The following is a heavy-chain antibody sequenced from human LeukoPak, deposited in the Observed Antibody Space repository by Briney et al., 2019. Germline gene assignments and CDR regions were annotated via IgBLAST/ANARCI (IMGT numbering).Heavy chain of an antibody. CDR1: GFTFSSYW. D-gene: IGHD5-18*01. CDR2: INSDGSST. Sequence: PGGSLRLSCAASGFTFSSYWMHWVRHAPGKGLVWVSRINSDGSSTSYADSVKGRFTISRDNAKNTLYLQMNSLRAEDTAVYYCARDRRLWSAYDYWGQGTLVTVSS. V-gene: IGHV3-74*01. J-gene: IGHJ4*02. CDR3: ARDRRLWSAYDY.